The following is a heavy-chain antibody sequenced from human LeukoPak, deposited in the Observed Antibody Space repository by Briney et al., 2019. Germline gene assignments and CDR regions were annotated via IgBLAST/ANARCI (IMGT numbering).Heavy chain of an antibody. D-gene: IGHD2-15*01. CDR2: INHSGST. CDR1: GGSSSGYY. V-gene: IGHV4-34*01. CDR3: ARGHQDSSKYCSGGSCYSRYFDY. Sequence: SETLSLTCAVYGGSSSGYYWSWIRQPPGKGLEWIGEINHSGSTNYNPSLKSRVTISVDTSKNQFSLKLSSVTAADTAVYYCARGHQDSSKYCSGGSCYSRYFDYWGQGTLVTVSS. J-gene: IGHJ4*02.